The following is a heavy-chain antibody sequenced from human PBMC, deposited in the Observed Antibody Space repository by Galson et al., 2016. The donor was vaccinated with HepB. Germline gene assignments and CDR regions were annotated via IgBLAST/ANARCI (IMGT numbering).Heavy chain of an antibody. Sequence: SLRLSCAASGFSFSRFWMSWVRQAPGKGLEWVGNIKQDGSEKQYVDSVKGRFTISRDNAKNSLDLQMNSLRAEDTAVYYCARGNFDTKSYHYFFRWYFDLWGRGTLVTVSS. CDR3: ARGNFDTKSYHYFFRWYFDL. D-gene: IGHD3-22*01. CDR1: GFSFSRFW. J-gene: IGHJ2*01. V-gene: IGHV3-7*01. CDR2: IKQDGSEK.